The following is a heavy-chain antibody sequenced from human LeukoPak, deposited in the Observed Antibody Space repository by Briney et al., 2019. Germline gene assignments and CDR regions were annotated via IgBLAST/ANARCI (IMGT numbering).Heavy chain of an antibody. V-gene: IGHV3-74*01. CDR3: ARFVVVTAGDY. D-gene: IGHD2-21*02. J-gene: IGHJ4*01. CDR2: LHSNGAFT. CDR1: GFTLSNYW. Sequence: GGSLRLSCSASGFTLSNYWMHWVRQAPGKGLVWVARLHSNGAFTTYADSVKGRFTISRDTAKNTLYLQMNSLRVEDTAVYYCARFVVVTAGDYWGQGTPVTVSS.